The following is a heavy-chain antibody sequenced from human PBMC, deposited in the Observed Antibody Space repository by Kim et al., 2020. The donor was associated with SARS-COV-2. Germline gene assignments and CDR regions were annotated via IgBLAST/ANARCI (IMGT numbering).Heavy chain of an antibody. J-gene: IGHJ6*02. Sequence: GGSLRLSCAASGFTFDDYAMHWVRQAPGKGLEWVSLISGDGGSTYYADSVKGRFTISRDNSKNSLYLQMNSLRTEDTALYYCAKDTEIGGSGWYSYGMDVWGQGTTVTVSS. CDR1: GFTFDDYA. V-gene: IGHV3-43*02. CDR2: ISGDGGST. D-gene: IGHD6-19*01. CDR3: AKDTEIGGSGWYSYGMDV.